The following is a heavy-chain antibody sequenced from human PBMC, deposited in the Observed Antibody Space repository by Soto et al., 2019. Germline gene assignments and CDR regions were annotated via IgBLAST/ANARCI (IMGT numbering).Heavy chain of an antibody. D-gene: IGHD6-6*01. CDR3: AKDYSSSSYYYYERMDV. CDR1: GFTFSSYA. Sequence: EVQLLESGGGLVQRGGSLRLSCAASGFTFSSYAMTWVRQAPGKGLEWVSAISDSGGSTYYADSVKGRFTISRDNSKNTLYLQMNSLGVEDTDVYYCAKDYSSSSYYYYERMDVWGQGTTVTVSS. J-gene: IGHJ6*02. V-gene: IGHV3-23*01. CDR2: ISDSGGST.